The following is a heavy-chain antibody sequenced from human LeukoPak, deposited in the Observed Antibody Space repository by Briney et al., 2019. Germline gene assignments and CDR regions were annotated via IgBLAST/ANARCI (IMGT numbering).Heavy chain of an antibody. Sequence: GGSLRLSCAASGFTFSSYAMSWVRQAPGKGLEWVSTISGGGDSTYYADAVKGRFTISRDNSKNTLSLQINSLRAEDTAVYYCAKHVRYHYYMDVCGKGPTATVSS. CDR2: ISGGGDST. J-gene: IGHJ6*03. D-gene: IGHD6-6*01. CDR1: GFTFSSYA. V-gene: IGHV3-23*01. CDR3: AKHVRYHYYMDV.